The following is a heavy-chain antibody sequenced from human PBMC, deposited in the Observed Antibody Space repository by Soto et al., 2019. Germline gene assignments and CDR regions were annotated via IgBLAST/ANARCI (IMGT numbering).Heavy chain of an antibody. J-gene: IGHJ5*02. CDR1: GRRWSDQL. CDR2: VFLGDSDA. D-gene: IGHD2-8*01. Sequence: XESLNVSWKGSGRRWSDQLIGWVLHTPDKGLEWIGFVFLGDSDARYSPAFQGQVAMSADRSGTYLQWSSLKASDTGIYYCARRRGRPSDAVCYSWWFDPWGQGTRVTVSS. V-gene: IGHV5-51*01. CDR3: ARRRGRPSDAVCYSWWFDP.